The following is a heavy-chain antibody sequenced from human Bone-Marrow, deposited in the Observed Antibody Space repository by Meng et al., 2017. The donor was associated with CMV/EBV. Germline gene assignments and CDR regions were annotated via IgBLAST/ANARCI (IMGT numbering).Heavy chain of an antibody. D-gene: IGHD4-23*01. CDR3: ARDSRRGNPGY. CDR1: GFTFSSYS. Sequence: GESLKISCAASGFTFSSYSMNWVRQAPGKGLEWVSSISSSSSYIYYADSVKDRFTISRDNAKNSLYLQMNSLRAEDTAVYYCARDSRRGNPGYWGQGTLVTVSS. CDR2: ISSSSSYI. J-gene: IGHJ4*02. V-gene: IGHV3-21*01.